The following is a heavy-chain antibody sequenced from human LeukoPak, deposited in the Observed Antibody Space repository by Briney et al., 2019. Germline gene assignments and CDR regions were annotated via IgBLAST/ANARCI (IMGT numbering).Heavy chain of an antibody. CDR3: ARVLIVVVTTSTYWYFDL. J-gene: IGHJ2*01. D-gene: IGHD3-22*01. CDR2: IYYTET. Sequence: SETLSLTCTVSGGSVSNYYWSWIRQSPGKGLEWIGYIYYTETSYNPSLKSRVTISADTSKNQFSLKLSSVTAADTAVYYCARVLIVVVTTSTYWYFDLWGRGTLVTVSS. V-gene: IGHV4-59*08. CDR1: GGSVSNYY.